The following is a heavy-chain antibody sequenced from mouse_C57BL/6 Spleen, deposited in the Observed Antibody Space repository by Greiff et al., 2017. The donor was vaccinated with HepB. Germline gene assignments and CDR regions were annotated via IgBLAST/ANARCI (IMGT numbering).Heavy chain of an antibody. CDR2: INPSSGYT. D-gene: IGHD1-1*01. CDR1: GYTFTSYW. V-gene: IGHV1-7*01. J-gene: IGHJ2*01. CDR3: ASPPLYGSSYDYFDY. Sequence: QVHVKQSGAELAKPGASVKLSCKASGYTFTSYWTHWVKQRPGQGLEWIGYINPSSGYTKYNQKFKDKATLTADKSSSTAYMQLSSLTYEDSAVYYCASPPLYGSSYDYFDYWGQGTTLTVSS.